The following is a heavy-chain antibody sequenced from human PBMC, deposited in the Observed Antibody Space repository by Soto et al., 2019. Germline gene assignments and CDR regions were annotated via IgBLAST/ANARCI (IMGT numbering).Heavy chain of an antibody. CDR1: VYGFSVVY. CDR3: ARERFESLLLQHRFEP. CDR2: IIPIFGTA. Sequence: SLLNLDCKSAVYGFSVVYRHWGLQAPGQGIEWMGGIIPIFGTAHYAQKFQGRVTITADESTSTAYMELSSLRSEDTAVYYCARERFESLLLQHRFEPWGQG. D-gene: IGHD3-22*01. J-gene: IGHJ5*02. V-gene: IGHV1-69*13.